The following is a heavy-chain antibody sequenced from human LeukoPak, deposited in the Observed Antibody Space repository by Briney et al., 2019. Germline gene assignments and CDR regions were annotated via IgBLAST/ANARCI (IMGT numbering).Heavy chain of an antibody. Sequence: GGSLRLSCAASGFTFSSFEMNWVRQAPGKGLEWISYISRSASTIYYADSVKGRFTISRDNAKNSLYLQMNSLRAEDTAVYYCARGPSGYHNTGGQGTLVTVSS. CDR3: ARGPSGYHNT. CDR1: GFTFSSFE. V-gene: IGHV3-48*03. CDR2: ISRSASTI. D-gene: IGHD5-12*01. J-gene: IGHJ4*02.